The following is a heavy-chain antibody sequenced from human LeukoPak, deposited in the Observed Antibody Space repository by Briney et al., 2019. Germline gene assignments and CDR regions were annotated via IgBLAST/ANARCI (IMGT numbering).Heavy chain of an antibody. D-gene: IGHD3-3*01. J-gene: IGHJ4*02. CDR2: IYTSGST. Sequence: PSETLSLTCTVSGGSISSYYWSWIRQPAGKGLEWIGRIYTSGSTNYNPSLKSRVTMSVDTSKNQFSLKLSSVTAADTAVYYCARESRGFDFWRGDLYYFDYWGQGTLVTVSS. CDR1: GGSISSYY. V-gene: IGHV4-4*07. CDR3: ARESRGFDFWRGDLYYFDY.